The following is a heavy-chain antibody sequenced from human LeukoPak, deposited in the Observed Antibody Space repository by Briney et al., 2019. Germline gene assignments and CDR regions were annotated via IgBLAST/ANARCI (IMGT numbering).Heavy chain of an antibody. CDR1: GYTFTSYG. V-gene: IGHV1-69*04. J-gene: IGHJ1*01. CDR3: ANYGDHEYFQH. Sequence: SVKVSCKASGYTFTSYGISWVRKAPGQGFEWMGRIIPILGIANYAQKFQGRVTITADKSTSTAYMELSSLRSEDTAVYYCANYGDHEYFQHWGQGTLVTVSS. CDR2: IIPILGIA. D-gene: IGHD4-17*01.